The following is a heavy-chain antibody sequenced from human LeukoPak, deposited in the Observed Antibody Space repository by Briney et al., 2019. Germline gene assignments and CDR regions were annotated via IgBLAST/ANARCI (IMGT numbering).Heavy chain of an antibody. CDR1: GFTFSSYW. CDR2: ISNDVSIT. V-gene: IGHV3-74*01. J-gene: IGHJ4*02. Sequence: PTGGSLRLSCAASGFTFSSYWMHWVRQAPGKGLVWVSRISNDVSITTYADSVKGRFTISRDNAKNTLYLQMNSLRAEDTAIYYCARGSGSWGRDIDSWGQGTLVTVSS. CDR3: ARGSGSWGRDIDS. D-gene: IGHD3-10*01.